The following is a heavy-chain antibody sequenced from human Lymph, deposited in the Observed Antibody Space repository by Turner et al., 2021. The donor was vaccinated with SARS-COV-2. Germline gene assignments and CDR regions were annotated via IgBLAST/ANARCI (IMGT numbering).Heavy chain of an antibody. V-gene: IGHV1-58*01. D-gene: IGHD2-15*01. J-gene: IGHJ3*02. CDR3: AAPYCSGGTCSDGFDI. CDR2: IVVGSGNT. Sequence: HMQLLQSGPEVQKPGTSVKVSCKASGFTFSSSAVQWVRQARGQRLEWIGWIVVGSGNTNYAQKFQERVTITRDMSTSTAYMNLSSLRSEDTAVCYCAAPYCSGGTCSDGFDIWGQGTMVTVSS. CDR1: GFTFSSSA.